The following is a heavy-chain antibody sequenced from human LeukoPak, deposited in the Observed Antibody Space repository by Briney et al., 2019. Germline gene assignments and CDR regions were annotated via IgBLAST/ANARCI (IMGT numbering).Heavy chain of an antibody. CDR2: IYHSGST. CDR3: ARNANDSSSYPSFDY. V-gene: IGHV4-59*01. Sequence: SETLSLTCTVSGGSISNYYWSWIRQPPGKELEWIGYIYHSGSTNYNPSLKSRVTISVDTSKNQFSLKLSSVTAADTAVYYCARNANDSSSYPSFDYWGQGTLVTVSS. CDR1: GGSISNYY. J-gene: IGHJ4*02. D-gene: IGHD3-22*01.